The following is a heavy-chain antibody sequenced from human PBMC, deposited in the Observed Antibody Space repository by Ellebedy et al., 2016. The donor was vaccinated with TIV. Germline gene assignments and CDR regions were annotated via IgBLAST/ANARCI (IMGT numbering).Heavy chain of an antibody. V-gene: IGHV2-70*01. CDR1: GFSFSTSGMS. Sequence: SGPTLVKPTPTLTLTCTFSGFSFSTSGMSVRWIRQPPGKALEWLALTGWDDRQYYSSSLRTRLTISKDTSKNQVVLTMTNMDPVDTATYYCARTLYGDYVQNHLDSWGQGTLVTVSS. J-gene: IGHJ4*02. D-gene: IGHD4-17*01. CDR2: TGWDDRQ. CDR3: ARTLYGDYVQNHLDS.